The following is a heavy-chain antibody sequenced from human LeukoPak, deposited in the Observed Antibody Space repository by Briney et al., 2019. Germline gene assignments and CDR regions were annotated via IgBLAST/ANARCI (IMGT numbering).Heavy chain of an antibody. Sequence: GASLRLSGAASGFTFSSYAMSWVRQAPGKGLEWVSAISGSGGSTYYADSVKGRFTISRDNSKNTLYLQMNSLRAEDTAVYYCAKTSISGGYFDYWGQGTLVTVSS. CDR3: AKTSISGGYFDY. CDR1: GFTFSSYA. CDR2: ISGSGGST. J-gene: IGHJ4*02. D-gene: IGHD3-10*01. V-gene: IGHV3-23*01.